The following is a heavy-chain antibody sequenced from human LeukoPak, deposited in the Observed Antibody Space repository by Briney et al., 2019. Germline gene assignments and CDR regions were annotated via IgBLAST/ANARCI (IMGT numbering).Heavy chain of an antibody. J-gene: IGHJ3*02. CDR2: ISGSGGST. D-gene: IGHD3-9*01. Sequence: GGSLRLSCAASGFTFSSYGMSWVRQAPGKGLEWVSAISGSGGSTYYADSVKGRFTISRDNSKNALYLQMNSLRAEDTAVYYCARATPYYDILTGYSLAFDIWGQGTMVTVSS. CDR1: GFTFSSYG. V-gene: IGHV3-23*01. CDR3: ARATPYYDILTGYSLAFDI.